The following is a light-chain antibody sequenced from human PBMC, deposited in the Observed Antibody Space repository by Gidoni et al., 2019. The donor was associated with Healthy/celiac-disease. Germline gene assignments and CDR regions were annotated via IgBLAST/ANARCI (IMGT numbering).Light chain of an antibody. CDR1: SSDVGSYNL. Sequence: QSALTQPASVSGSPGQSIPISCTGTSSDVGSYNLVPWYQQHPGKAPKPMIYEGSKRPSGVSNRFSGSKSGNTASLTISGLQAEDEADYYCCSYAGSSTPVVFGGGTKLTVL. V-gene: IGLV2-23*01. CDR3: CSYAGSSTPVV. J-gene: IGLJ2*01. CDR2: EGS.